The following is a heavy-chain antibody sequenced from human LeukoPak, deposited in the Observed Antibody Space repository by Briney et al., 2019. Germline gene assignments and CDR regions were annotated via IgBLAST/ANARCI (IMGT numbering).Heavy chain of an antibody. J-gene: IGHJ4*02. CDR1: GGSISSSSYS. V-gene: IGHV4-39*07. CDR3: ARSYGSGSPSDY. CDR2: IYYSGNT. D-gene: IGHD3-10*01. Sequence: PSETLSLTCTVSGGSISSSSYSWGWIRQPPGKGLEWIGSIYYSGNTYYNPSLKSRVTISVDTSKNQFSLKLSSVTAADTAVYYCARSYGSGSPSDYWGQGTLVTVSS.